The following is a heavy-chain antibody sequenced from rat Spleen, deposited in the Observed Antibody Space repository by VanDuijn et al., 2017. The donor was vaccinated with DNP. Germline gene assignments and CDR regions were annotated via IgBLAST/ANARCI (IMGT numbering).Heavy chain of an antibody. Sequence: QVQLKESGPGLVQPSQTLSLTCTVSGFSLTSYGVSWVRQPPGKGLEWIAAISSGGSTYYNSALKSRLSISRDTSQSQVFLKMNSVQTEDSAMYFCARSLATVVPTGAMDVWGQGTSVTVSS. D-gene: IGHD1-3*01. CDR1: GFSLTSYG. CDR2: ISSGGST. CDR3: ARSLATVVPTGAMDV. V-gene: IGHV2S12*01. J-gene: IGHJ4*01.